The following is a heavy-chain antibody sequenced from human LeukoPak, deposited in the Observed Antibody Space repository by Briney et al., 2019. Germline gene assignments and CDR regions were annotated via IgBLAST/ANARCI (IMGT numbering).Heavy chain of an antibody. V-gene: IGHV4-39*01. Sequence: SETLSLTCTVSGGSISRSSYYWGWIRQPPGKGLEWIGSIYYSGSTNYNPSLKSRVTISVDTSKNQFSLKLSSVTAADTVTYYCARLNSGWNYYFDYWGQGTLVTVSS. J-gene: IGHJ4*02. CDR1: GGSISRSSYY. D-gene: IGHD6-19*01. CDR3: ARLNSGWNYYFDY. CDR2: IYYSGST.